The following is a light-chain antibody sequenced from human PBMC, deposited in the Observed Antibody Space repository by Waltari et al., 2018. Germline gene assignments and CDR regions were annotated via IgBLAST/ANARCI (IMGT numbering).Light chain of an antibody. J-gene: IGLJ1*01. CDR2: GVS. CDR3: SSYTSSNTFV. V-gene: IGLV2-14*01. Sequence: QSALTQPASVSGSPGQSITISCTGTSSDVGGYEYVSWFQQHPGKAPKVMIYGVSNRPSGVSERFPASKSGVTASLTISGLQAEDEADYYCSSYTSSNTFVFGTGTKVTVL. CDR1: SSDVGGYEY.